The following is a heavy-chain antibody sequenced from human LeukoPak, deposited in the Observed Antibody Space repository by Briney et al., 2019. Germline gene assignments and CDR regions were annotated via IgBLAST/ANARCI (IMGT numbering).Heavy chain of an antibody. Sequence: GASVKVSCKASGYTFTGYYMHWVRQAPGQGLEWMGWINPNSGGTNYAQKFQGWVTMTRDTSISTAYMELSRLRSDDTAVYYCARGRANYVEDAFDIWGQGTMVTVSS. D-gene: IGHD3-16*01. CDR3: ARGRANYVEDAFDI. V-gene: IGHV1-2*04. CDR2: INPNSGGT. J-gene: IGHJ3*02. CDR1: GYTFTGYY.